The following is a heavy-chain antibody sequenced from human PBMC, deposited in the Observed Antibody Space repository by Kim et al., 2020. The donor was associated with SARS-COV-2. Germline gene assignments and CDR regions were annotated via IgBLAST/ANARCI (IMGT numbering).Heavy chain of an antibody. Sequence: QKFQGRVTMTRDTSISTAYMELSRLRSDDTAVYYCARGGDVLRYFDWLQGWGQGTLVTVSS. CDR3: ARGGDVLRYFDWLQG. J-gene: IGHJ4*02. D-gene: IGHD3-9*01. V-gene: IGHV1-2*02.